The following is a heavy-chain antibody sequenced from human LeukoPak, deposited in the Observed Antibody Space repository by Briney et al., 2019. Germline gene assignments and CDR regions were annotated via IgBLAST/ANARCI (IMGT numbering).Heavy chain of an antibody. CDR3: AKCLLVTRQNYFDY. J-gene: IGHJ4*02. CDR1: GFTFSSYA. CDR2: ISSNGGST. Sequence: GGSLRLSCAASGFTFSSYAMHWVRQAPGKGLEYVSAISSNGGSTYYANSVKGRFTISRDNSKNTLYLQMNSLRAEDTALYYCAKCLLVTRQNYFDYWGQGTPVTVSS. V-gene: IGHV3-64*01. D-gene: IGHD4-23*01.